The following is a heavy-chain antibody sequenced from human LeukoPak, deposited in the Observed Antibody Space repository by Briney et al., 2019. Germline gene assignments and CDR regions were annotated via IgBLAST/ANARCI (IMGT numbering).Heavy chain of an antibody. V-gene: IGHV3-33*08. CDR2: IRSDGSNK. D-gene: IGHD1-1*01. CDR3: ARDSPGAPNDLDY. Sequence: PGGSLRLSCAASGFRFSGYWMTWVRQAPGKGLEWVAVIRSDGSNKQYADSVEGRFTISRDNSENMLYLQMNSLRDEDTAVYFCARDSPGAPNDLDYWGQGTLVTVSS. J-gene: IGHJ4*02. CDR1: GFRFSGYW.